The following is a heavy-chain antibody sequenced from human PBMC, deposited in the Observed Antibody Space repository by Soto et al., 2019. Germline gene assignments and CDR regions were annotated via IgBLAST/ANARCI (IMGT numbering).Heavy chain of an antibody. Sequence: QVQLVQSGAEVKKPGSSVKVSCKASGGTFSSYAISWVRQAPGQVLEWMGGIIAIFGTANYAQKFQGRVTITAEKSTSTAYMELSSLRAVDTAVYYCASCDVTTHGCYYDDGMDVWGQGTTVTVSS. CDR1: GGTFSSYA. V-gene: IGHV1-69*06. J-gene: IGHJ6*02. D-gene: IGHD1-1*01. CDR3: ASCDVTTHGCYYDDGMDV. CDR2: IIAIFGTA.